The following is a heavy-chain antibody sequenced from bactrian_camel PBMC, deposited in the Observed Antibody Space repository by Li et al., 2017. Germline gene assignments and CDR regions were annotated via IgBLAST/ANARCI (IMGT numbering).Heavy chain of an antibody. V-gene: IGHV3S63*01. CDR1: TFIALDYC. CDR2: IYTGGNKT. D-gene: IGHD3*01. CDR3: ATDQRPGTCSYCTGNVCYSARGYND. Sequence: HVQLVESGGESVEAGGSLRLSCAASTFIALDYCVAWFRQAPGKEREGLASIYTGGNKTYYADSVKGRFTIRKDNAKNTLYLQMNSLKPEDTAMYFCATDQRPGTCSYCTGNVCYSARGYNDWGQGTQVTV. J-gene: IGHJ4*01.